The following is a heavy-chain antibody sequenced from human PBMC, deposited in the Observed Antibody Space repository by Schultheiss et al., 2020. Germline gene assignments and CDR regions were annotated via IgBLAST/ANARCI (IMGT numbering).Heavy chain of an antibody. V-gene: IGHV4-59*01. CDR1: GGSISSYY. CDR3: ARAIVNYDFWSGYRSNWFDP. Sequence: SETLSLTCTVSGGSISSYYWSWIRQPAGKGLEWIGYIYYSGSTNYNPSLKSRVTISVDTSKNQFSLKLSSVTAADTAVYYCARAIVNYDFWSGYRSNWFDPWGQGTLVTVSS. D-gene: IGHD3-3*01. CDR2: IYYSGST. J-gene: IGHJ5*02.